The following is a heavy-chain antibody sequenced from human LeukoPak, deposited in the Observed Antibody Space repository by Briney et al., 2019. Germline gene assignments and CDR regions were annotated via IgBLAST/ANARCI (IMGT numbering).Heavy chain of an antibody. V-gene: IGHV3-30*18. CDR2: ISYDGSDK. D-gene: IGHD6-19*01. J-gene: IGHJ4*02. CDR3: AKGRSIAVAGNFDY. Sequence: GGSLRLSCAASGFTFSTYAMHWVRQAPDKGLEWVAIISYDGSDKYYADSVKGRFTISRDNAKNSLYLQMNSLRAEDTALYYCAKGRSIAVAGNFDYWGQGTLVTVSS. CDR1: GFTFSTYA.